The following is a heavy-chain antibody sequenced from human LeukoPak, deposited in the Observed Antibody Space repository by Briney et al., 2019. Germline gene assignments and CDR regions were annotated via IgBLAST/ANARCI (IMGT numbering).Heavy chain of an antibody. J-gene: IGHJ4*02. V-gene: IGHV4-59*01. D-gene: IGHD3-10*01. CDR1: GGSISSYY. CDR3: ASTYYYGSGSYRGPFDY. CDR2: IYYSGST. Sequence: SETLSLTCTVSGGSISSYYWSWIRQPPGKGLEWIGYIYYSGSTNYNPSLKSRVTISVDTSKNQFSLKLSSVTAADTAVYYCASTYYYGSGSYRGPFDYWGQGTLVTVSS.